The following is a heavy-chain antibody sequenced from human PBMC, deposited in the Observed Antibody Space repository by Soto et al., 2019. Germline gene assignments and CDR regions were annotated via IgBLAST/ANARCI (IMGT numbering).Heavy chain of an antibody. D-gene: IGHD3-3*01. CDR2: IKQDVSEK. CDR3: ARDPGITIFGVVISDGMDV. CDR1: GFTFSSYW. Sequence: GGSLRLSCAASGFTFSSYWMSWVRQAPGKGLEWVANIKQDVSEKYYVDSVKGRFTISRDNAKNSLYLQMNSLRAEDTAVYYCARDPGITIFGVVISDGMDVWGQGTTVTVSS. V-gene: IGHV3-7*03. J-gene: IGHJ6*02.